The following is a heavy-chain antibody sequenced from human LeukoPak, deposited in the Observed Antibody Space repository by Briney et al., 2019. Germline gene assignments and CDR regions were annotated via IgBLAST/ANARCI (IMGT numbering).Heavy chain of an antibody. V-gene: IGHV1-2*06. CDR1: GYTFTGYY. Sequence: ASVTVSCKASGYTFTGYYMHWVRQAPGQGLEWMGRINPNSGGTNYAQKFQGRVTMTRDTSTSTAYMELSSLRSEDTAVYYCARDRVSSMVRGVIITYWFDPWGQGTLVTVSS. D-gene: IGHD3-10*01. CDR3: ARDRVSSMVRGVIITYWFDP. J-gene: IGHJ5*02. CDR2: INPNSGGT.